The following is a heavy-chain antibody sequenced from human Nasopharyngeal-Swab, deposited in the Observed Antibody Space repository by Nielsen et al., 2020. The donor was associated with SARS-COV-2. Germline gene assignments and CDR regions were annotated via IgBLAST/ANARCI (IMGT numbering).Heavy chain of an antibody. D-gene: IGHD2-2*01. CDR2: IYYSGST. Sequence: WIRQPPGKGLEWIGSIYYSGSTYYNPSLKSRVTISVDTSKNQFSLKLSSVTAADTAVYYCARLVGYCSSTSCYAGVGHHYYYYMDVWGKGTTVTVSS. CDR3: ARLVGYCSSTSCYAGVGHHYYYYMDV. J-gene: IGHJ6*03. V-gene: IGHV4-39*01.